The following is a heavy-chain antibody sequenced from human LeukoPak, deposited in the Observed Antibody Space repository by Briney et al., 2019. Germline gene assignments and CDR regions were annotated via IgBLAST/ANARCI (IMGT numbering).Heavy chain of an antibody. CDR3: AKDATPRNSIWDYFGK. V-gene: IGHV3-23*01. D-gene: IGHD4-23*01. CDR2: IGGPTET. J-gene: IGHJ4*02. CDR1: GFSFDICA. Sequence: GGSLSLSCVASGFSFDICAMSWVRQAPGKGPEWVSSIGGPTETFYADSVKGRFTVSGDNSQNTLYLQMNSLRAEDTAVYYCAKDATPRNSIWDYFGKWGQGALVTVS.